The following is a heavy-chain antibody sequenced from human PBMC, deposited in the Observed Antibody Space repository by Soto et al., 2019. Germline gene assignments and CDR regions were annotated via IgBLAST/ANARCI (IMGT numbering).Heavy chain of an antibody. V-gene: IGHV4-59*08. CDR1: GDSISTDY. D-gene: IGHD6-6*01. CDR3: ARSTIETRLFMYPFDS. J-gene: IGHJ4*02. Sequence: SETLSLTCTVSGDSISTDYWSWIRQSPGKGLEWIGFIYYGGSTNYNPSLKSRVTTSIDTSKNQFSLKLSSVTAADTAIYYCARSTIETRLFMYPFDSWGQGTLVTVSS. CDR2: IYYGGST.